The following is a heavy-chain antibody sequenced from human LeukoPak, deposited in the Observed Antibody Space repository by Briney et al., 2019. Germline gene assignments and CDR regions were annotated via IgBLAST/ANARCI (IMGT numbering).Heavy chain of an antibody. CDR2: MYHSGST. CDR3: ARGTSRAPWFDP. V-gene: IGHV4-30-2*01. J-gene: IGHJ5*02. Sequence: SETLSLTCAVYGGSFSGYSWSWIRQPPGRGLEWIGYMYHSGSTYYNPSLKSRVAISADRSKNQFSLKLSSVTAADTAVYYCARGTSRAPWFDPWGQGTLVTVSS. CDR1: GGSFSGYS.